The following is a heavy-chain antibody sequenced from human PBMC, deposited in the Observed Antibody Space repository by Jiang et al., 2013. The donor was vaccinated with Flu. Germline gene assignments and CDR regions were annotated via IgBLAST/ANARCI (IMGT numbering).Heavy chain of an antibody. CDR3: ARASGSYYSDWYFDL. Sequence: GGPLRLSCAASGFTVSSNYMSWVRQAPGKGLEWVSVIYSGGSTYYADSVKGRFTISRDNSKNTLYLQMNSLRAEDTAVYYCARASGSYYSDWYFDLWGRGTLVTVSS. D-gene: IGHD1-26*01. CDR2: IYSGGST. CDR1: GFTVSSNY. V-gene: IGHV3-66*01. J-gene: IGHJ2*01.